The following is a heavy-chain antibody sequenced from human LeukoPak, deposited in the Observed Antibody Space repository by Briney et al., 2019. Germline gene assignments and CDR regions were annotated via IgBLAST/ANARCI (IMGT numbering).Heavy chain of an antibody. V-gene: IGHV5-51*01. CDR3: ARGYYDSSGYYQTHFDY. CDR2: IYPGDCDT. CDR1: GSSFTSYW. J-gene: IGHJ4*02. D-gene: IGHD3-22*01. Sequence: GASLKISCKGSGSSFTSYWIGWVRQLPGKGLEWMGIIYPGDCDTRYSPSFQGQVTISADKSISTAYLQWSSLKASDTAMYYCARGYYDSSGYYQTHFDYWGQGTLVTVSS.